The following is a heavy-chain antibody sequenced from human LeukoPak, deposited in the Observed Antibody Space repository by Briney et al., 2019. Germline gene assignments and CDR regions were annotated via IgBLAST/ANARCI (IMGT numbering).Heavy chain of an antibody. CDR3: ARLLGMVTTYDI. V-gene: IGHV3-7*04. J-gene: IGHJ3*02. D-gene: IGHD5-24*01. Sequence: QPGGSLRLSCAGSGXTFSSHWMSWVRQAPGKGLQWVASIKQDGSEKHYVDSVRGRFTISRDNAENSLYLQMNSLRAEDMAVYYCARLLGMVTTYDIWGQGTMVTVSS. CDR1: GXTFSSHW. CDR2: IKQDGSEK.